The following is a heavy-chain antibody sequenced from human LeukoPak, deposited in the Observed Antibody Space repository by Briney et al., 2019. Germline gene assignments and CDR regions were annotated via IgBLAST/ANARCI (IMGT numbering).Heavy chain of an antibody. Sequence: QSGGSLRLSCVGSGFTFSDYAIHWVRQAPGKGLEWVAVSAHDEVGKQFADSVKGRFTISRDNSKDTLYLQMSSLRAEDTAVYYCAKCGQDGYNYDDYWGQGTLVTVSS. V-gene: IGHV3-30*18. J-gene: IGHJ4*02. D-gene: IGHD5-24*01. CDR3: AKCGQDGYNYDDY. CDR2: SAHDEVGK. CDR1: GFTFSDYA.